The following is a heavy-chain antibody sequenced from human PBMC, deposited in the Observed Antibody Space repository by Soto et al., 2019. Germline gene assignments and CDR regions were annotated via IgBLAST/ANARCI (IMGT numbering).Heavy chain of an antibody. J-gene: IGHJ4*02. D-gene: IGHD4-17*01. V-gene: IGHV3-21*01. CDR2: ISSSSSYI. Sequence: GGSLRLSCAASGFTFSSYSMNWVRQAPGKGLEWVSSISSSSSYIYYADSVKGRFTISRDNAKNSLYLQMNSLRAEDTAVYYCARDFSYGDYVIDSWGQGILVTVAS. CDR1: GFTFSSYS. CDR3: ARDFSYGDYVIDS.